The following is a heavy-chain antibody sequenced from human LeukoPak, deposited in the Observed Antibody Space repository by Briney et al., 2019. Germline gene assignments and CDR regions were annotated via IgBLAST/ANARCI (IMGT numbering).Heavy chain of an antibody. J-gene: IGHJ4*02. Sequence: GSLRLSCAASGFSVSINYMSWVRQAPGKGLELVSVIYSGGNTHYADSVKGRFTISRDNSKNTVYLQMNSLRAEDTAVYYCARGETSSYDYWGQGTLVTVSS. D-gene: IGHD2-2*01. CDR2: IYSGGNT. V-gene: IGHV3-53*01. CDR3: ARGETSSYDY. CDR1: GFSVSINY.